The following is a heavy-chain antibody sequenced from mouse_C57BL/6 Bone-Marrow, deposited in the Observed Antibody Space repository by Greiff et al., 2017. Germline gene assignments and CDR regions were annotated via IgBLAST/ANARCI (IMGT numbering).Heavy chain of an antibody. Sequence: VMLVESGPGLVAPSQSLSITCTVSGFSLTSYGVDWVRQPPGTGLEWLGVIWGGGSTTYNSALMSRLSISKDNSKSQVFLKMNSLQTDDTARYYCAKRGDYDWFAYWGQGTLVTVSA. V-gene: IGHV2-9*01. CDR2: IWGGGST. CDR3: AKRGDYDWFAY. CDR1: GFSLTSYG. D-gene: IGHD2-4*01. J-gene: IGHJ3*01.